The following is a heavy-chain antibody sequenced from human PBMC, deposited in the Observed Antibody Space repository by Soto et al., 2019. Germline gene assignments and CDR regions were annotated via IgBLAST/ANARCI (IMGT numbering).Heavy chain of an antibody. D-gene: IGHD6-19*01. CDR1: GFTFDDYA. V-gene: IGHV3-9*01. J-gene: IGHJ4*02. CDR2: ISWNSGSI. CDR3: AKDGSSGWVDY. Sequence: GGSLRLSCAASGFTFDDYAMHWVRQAPGKGLEWVSGISWNSGSIGYADSVKGRFTISRDNAKNSLYLQMNSLRAEDTALYYCAKDGSSGWVDYWGQGTLVTVSS.